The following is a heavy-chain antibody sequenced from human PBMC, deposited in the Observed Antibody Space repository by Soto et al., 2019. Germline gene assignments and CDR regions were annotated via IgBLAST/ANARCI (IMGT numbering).Heavy chain of an antibody. CDR3: ARETYYYDSSGHKGFDY. J-gene: IGHJ4*02. D-gene: IGHD3-22*01. CDR2: ISSSSSTI. V-gene: IGHV3-48*02. CDR1: GFTFSSYS. Sequence: PGGSLRLSCAASGFTFSSYSMNWVRQAPGKGLEWVSYISSSSSTIYYADSVKGRFTISRDNAKNSLYLQMNSLRDEDTAVYYCARETYYYDSSGHKGFDYWGQGTLVTVSS.